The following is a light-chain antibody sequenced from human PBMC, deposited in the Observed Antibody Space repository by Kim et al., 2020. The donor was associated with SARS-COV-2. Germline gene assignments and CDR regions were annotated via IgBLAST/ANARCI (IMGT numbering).Light chain of an antibody. J-gene: IGKJ1*01. CDR3: LQARQTPWT. Sequence: DIVMTQSPLSLPVTPGEPASISCRSSQSLLYSNGNNYLDWYLQKPGQSPQLLIYLGSNRASGVPDRFSGSGSGTDFTLEISRVEAEDVGVYYCLQARQTPWTFGQGTKVDIK. CDR1: QSLLYSNGNNY. CDR2: LGS. V-gene: IGKV2-28*01.